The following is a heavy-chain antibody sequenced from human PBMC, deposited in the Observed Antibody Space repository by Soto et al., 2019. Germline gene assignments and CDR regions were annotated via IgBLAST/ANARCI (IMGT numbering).Heavy chain of an antibody. Sequence: EVQLVESGGGLVQPGGSLRLSCAASEFTFSRHWMHWVRQAPGKGLVGVSRINSDGTRTNYAYSVKGRFTISRDNAKNTLYLNMNSLRGEDTAVYRCASPYKATIHNGLKSWGQGPLFTVSS. V-gene: IGHV3-74*01. CDR3: ASPYKATIHNGLKS. CDR2: INSDGTRT. D-gene: IGHD5-12*01. J-gene: IGHJ1*01. CDR1: EFTFSRHW.